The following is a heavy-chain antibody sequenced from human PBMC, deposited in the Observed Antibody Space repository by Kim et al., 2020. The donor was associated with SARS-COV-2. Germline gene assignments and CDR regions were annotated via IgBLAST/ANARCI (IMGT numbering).Heavy chain of an antibody. CDR3: AGDRNPSWYYF. Sequence: SETLSLTCTVSGGSISSFYWSWFRQPPEKGLEWIGSIRYSGSTFYNPPLKSRVTISIDASKSQFSLKLSSVTAADTAVYYCAGDRNPSWYYFWGQGTMVTVSS. J-gene: IGHJ4*02. D-gene: IGHD6-13*01. CDR2: IRYSGST. CDR1: GGSISSFY. V-gene: IGHV4-59*12.